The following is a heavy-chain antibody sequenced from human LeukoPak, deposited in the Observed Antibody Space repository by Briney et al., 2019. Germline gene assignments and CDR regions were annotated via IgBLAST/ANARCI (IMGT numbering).Heavy chain of an antibody. V-gene: IGHV1-69*13. CDR1: GGTFSSYA. J-gene: IGHJ4*02. CDR2: IIPIFGTA. Sequence: ASVKVSCKASGGTFSSYAISWVRQAPGQGLEWMGGIIPIFGTANYAQKFQGRVTITADESTSTAYMELSSLRSEDTAVYYCARSGSDSSGYYGGFDYWGQGTLVTVSS. D-gene: IGHD3-22*01. CDR3: ARSGSDSSGYYGGFDY.